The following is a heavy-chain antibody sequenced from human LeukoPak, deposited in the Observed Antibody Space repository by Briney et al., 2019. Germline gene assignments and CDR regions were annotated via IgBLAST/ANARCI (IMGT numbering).Heavy chain of an antibody. V-gene: IGHV4-34*01. CDR3: ARGASFDY. J-gene: IGHJ4*02. CDR1: GGSFSGYY. Sequence: SETLSLTCAVYGGSFSGYYWSWIRPPPGKGLEWIGEINHSGSTNYNPSLKSRVTISVDTSKNQFSLKLSAVTAADTAVYYCARGASFDYWGQGTLVTVSS. CDR2: INHSGST.